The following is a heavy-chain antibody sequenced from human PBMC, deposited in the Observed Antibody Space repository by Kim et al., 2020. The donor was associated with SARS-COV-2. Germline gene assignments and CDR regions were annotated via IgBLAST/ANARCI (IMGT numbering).Heavy chain of an antibody. Sequence: SETLSLTCAVYGGSVSGYYWSWIRQPPGKGLEWIGEINHSGSTNYNPSLKSRVTISVETSKNQFSLKLSSVTAADTAGYYCARVRSGGIYYYYYYGMDV. CDR1: GGSVSGYY. CDR3: ARVRSGGIYYYYYYGMDV. J-gene: IGHJ6*01. V-gene: IGHV4-34*01. CDR2: INHSGST. D-gene: IGHD2-15*01.